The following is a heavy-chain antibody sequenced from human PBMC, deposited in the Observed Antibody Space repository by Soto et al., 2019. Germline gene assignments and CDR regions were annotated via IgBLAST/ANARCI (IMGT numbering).Heavy chain of an antibody. V-gene: IGHV4-59*08. D-gene: IGHD3-10*01. CDR1: GGSISSYY. CDR3: ARHGSGSYYHKWSDP. CDR2: IYYSGST. J-gene: IGHJ5*02. Sequence: SETLSLTCTVSGGSISSYYWSWIRQPPGKGLEWIGYIYYSGSTNYNPSLKSRVTISVDTSKNQFSLKLSSVTAADTAIYYCARHGSGSYYHKWSDPWGQGPLVTLSS.